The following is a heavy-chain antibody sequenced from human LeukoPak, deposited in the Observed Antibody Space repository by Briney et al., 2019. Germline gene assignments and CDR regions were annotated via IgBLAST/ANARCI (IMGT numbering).Heavy chain of an antibody. CDR3: AGIKRRGYSGYGYYFDY. Sequence: ASVKVSCKASGYTFTSYYMHWVRQAPGQGLEWMGWINPNTGGTDFAQKFQGRVAMTRDTSISTAYMELSSLRSDDTAVYYCAGIKRRGYSGYGYYFDYWGQGTLVTVSS. CDR1: GYTFTSYY. V-gene: IGHV1-2*02. CDR2: INPNTGGT. D-gene: IGHD5-12*01. J-gene: IGHJ4*02.